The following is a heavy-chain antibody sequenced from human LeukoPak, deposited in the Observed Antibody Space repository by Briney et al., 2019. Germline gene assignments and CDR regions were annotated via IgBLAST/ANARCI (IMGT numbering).Heavy chain of an antibody. CDR2: ISSSGNAI. J-gene: IGHJ4*02. CDR1: GFTFSSYE. V-gene: IGHV3-48*03. Sequence: GGSLRLSCAASGFTFSSYEMNWVRQAPGKGLEWVSYISSSGNAIYYADSVKGRFTISRDNAKNSLYLQMNSLRAEDTAVHYCARDPTFGNYGRSFDYWGQGTLVTVSS. D-gene: IGHD4-11*01. CDR3: ARDPTFGNYGRSFDY.